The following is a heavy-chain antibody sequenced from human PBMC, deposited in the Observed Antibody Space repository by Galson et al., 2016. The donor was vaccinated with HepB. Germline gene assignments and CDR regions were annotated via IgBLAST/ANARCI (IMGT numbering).Heavy chain of an antibody. CDR1: GLTFSRYW. CDR3: ASYFSNYVSY. CDR2: IKDDGSEK. D-gene: IGHD4-11*01. Sequence: SLRLSCATSGLTFSRYWMSWVRQAPGKGLEWVANIKDDGSEKYYVASVKGRFTISRDNAKNSMYLQMNSLRAEDTAVYYCASYFSNYVSYWGQGTLVTVSS. V-gene: IGHV3-7*01. J-gene: IGHJ4*02.